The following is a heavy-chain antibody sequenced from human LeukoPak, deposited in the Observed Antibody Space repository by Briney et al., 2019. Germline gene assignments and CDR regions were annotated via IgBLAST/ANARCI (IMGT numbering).Heavy chain of an antibody. Sequence: PGRSLRLSCAASGFTFSSYSMNWVRQAPGKGLEWVSYISSSSSTIYYADSVKGRFTISRDNAKNSLYLQMNSLRDEDTAVYYCARDSFYGDYGNDAFDIWGHGTMVTVSS. J-gene: IGHJ3*02. CDR1: GFTFSSYS. V-gene: IGHV3-48*02. CDR3: ARDSFYGDYGNDAFDI. CDR2: ISSSSSTI. D-gene: IGHD4-17*01.